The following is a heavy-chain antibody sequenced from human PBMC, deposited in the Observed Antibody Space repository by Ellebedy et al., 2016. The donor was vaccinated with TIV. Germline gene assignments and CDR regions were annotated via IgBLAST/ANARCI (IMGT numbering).Heavy chain of an antibody. J-gene: IGHJ4*02. CDR1: KFTFSNYG. Sequence: PGGSLRLSCAASKFTFSNYGMHWVRQAPGKGLEWVAFIRDDGTNKQYADSVRGRFTISRDNSKNTLYLQMNSLRGEDTAVYYCAKEEAADSWDRFYYDYWGQGTLVTVSS. V-gene: IGHV3-30*02. CDR3: AKEEAADSWDRFYYDY. CDR2: IRDDGTNK. D-gene: IGHD3-22*01.